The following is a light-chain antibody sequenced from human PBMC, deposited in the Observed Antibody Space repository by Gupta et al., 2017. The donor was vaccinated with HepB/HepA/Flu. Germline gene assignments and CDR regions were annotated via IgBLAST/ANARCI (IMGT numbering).Light chain of an antibody. CDR1: SSDVGGYNY. J-gene: IGLJ2*01. CDR2: DVS. Sequence: QSALTQPASVSASPGQSITISCTGTSSDVGGYNYVSWYQQHPGKAPKLMIYDVSNRTSGVSNRFSGSKSGNTASLTISGLQAEDEADYYCSSYTITSTPVVFGGGTKLTVL. CDR3: SSYTITSTPVV. V-gene: IGLV2-14*01.